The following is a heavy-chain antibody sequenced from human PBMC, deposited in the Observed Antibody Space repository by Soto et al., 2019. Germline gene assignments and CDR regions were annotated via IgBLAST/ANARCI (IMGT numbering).Heavy chain of an antibody. CDR1: GGSISSSSYY. Sequence: SETLSLTCTVSGGSISSSSYYWGWIRQPPGKGLEWIGSIYYSGSTYYNPSLKSRVTISVDTSKNQFSLKLSSVTAADTAVYYCARLHINWNYGYWFDPWGQGTLVTVSS. J-gene: IGHJ5*02. D-gene: IGHD1-7*01. V-gene: IGHV4-39*01. CDR2: IYYSGST. CDR3: ARLHINWNYGYWFDP.